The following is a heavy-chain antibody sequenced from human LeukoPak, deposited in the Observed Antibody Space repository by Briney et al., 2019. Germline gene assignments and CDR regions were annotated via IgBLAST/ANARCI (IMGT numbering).Heavy chain of an antibody. V-gene: IGHV1-2*02. CDR2: LNPNSGGT. CDR1: GYTLTGYY. Sequence: ASVKVSCKASGYTLTGYYMHWVRQAPGQGLEWMGWLNPNSGGTNYAQKFQGRVTMTRDTSISTAYMELSRLTSDDTAVYYCARVGTTVTTFDYWGQGTLVTVSS. J-gene: IGHJ4*02. CDR3: ARVGTTVTTFDY. D-gene: IGHD4-17*01.